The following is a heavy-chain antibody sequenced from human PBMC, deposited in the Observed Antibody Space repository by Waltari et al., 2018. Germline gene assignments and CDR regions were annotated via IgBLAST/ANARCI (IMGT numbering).Heavy chain of an antibody. D-gene: IGHD3-3*01. CDR3: AREARLYYYGIFGY. CDR2: INPNSGGT. CDR1: GYTFTGYY. Sequence: QVQLVQSGAEVKKPGASVKVSCKASGYTFTGYYINWVRQAPGQGLEWMGWINPNSGGTNDAQKFQGRVTMTRDTSISTAYMELSRLRSDDTAVYYCAREARLYYYGIFGYWGQGTLVTVSS. J-gene: IGHJ4*02. V-gene: IGHV1-2*02.